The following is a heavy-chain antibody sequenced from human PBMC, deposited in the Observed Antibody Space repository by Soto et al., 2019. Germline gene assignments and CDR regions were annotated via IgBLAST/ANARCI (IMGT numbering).Heavy chain of an antibody. CDR3: ARAGIAADGTLGYS. CDR1: GFTFSSYA. Sequence: QVQLVESRGGVVQPGRSLRLSCAASGFTFSSYAMHWVRQAPGKGLEWVAVISYDGSNKYYADSVKGRFTISRDNSKNTRYLQMNSLRAEDTAVYYCARAGIAADGTLGYSWGQGTLVTVSS. V-gene: IGHV3-30-3*01. D-gene: IGHD6-13*01. J-gene: IGHJ4*02. CDR2: ISYDGSNK.